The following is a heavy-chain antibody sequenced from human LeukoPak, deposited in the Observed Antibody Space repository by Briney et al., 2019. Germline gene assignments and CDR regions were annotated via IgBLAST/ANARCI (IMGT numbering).Heavy chain of an antibody. CDR1: GFSFNSYT. J-gene: IGHJ6*02. V-gene: IGHV3-21*01. CDR2: ISPVSSYT. Sequence: SGGSLRLSCLASGFSFNSYTMNWVREAPGKGLEWVSTISPVSSYTWYAESVKGRFTISRDNPKNSLYLQMDSLRAEDTAVYYCVRDVSRRIGMDVWAKGPRSPSP. CDR3: VRDVSRRIGMDV. D-gene: IGHD2/OR15-2a*01.